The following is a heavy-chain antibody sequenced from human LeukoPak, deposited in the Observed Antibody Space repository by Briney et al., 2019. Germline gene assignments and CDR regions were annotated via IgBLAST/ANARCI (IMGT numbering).Heavy chain of an antibody. Sequence: SETLSLTCTVSGGSVSSSGYYWGWIRQPPGKGLEWIGSIYYSGNTYYNPSLKSRVTISVDTSKNHFSLSLSSVTAADTAVYYCARWNRGDYFDYWGQGTLVTVSS. J-gene: IGHJ4*02. CDR2: IYYSGNT. V-gene: IGHV4-39*02. D-gene: IGHD1-1*01. CDR3: ARWNRGDYFDY. CDR1: GGSVSSSGYY.